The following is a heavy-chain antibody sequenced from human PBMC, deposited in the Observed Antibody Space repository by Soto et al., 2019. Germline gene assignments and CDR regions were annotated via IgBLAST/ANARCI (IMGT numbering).Heavy chain of an antibody. J-gene: IGHJ5*02. V-gene: IGHV3-30-3*01. D-gene: IGHD3-10*01. CDR2: ISYDGSNK. CDR1: GFTFSSYA. CDR3: AREGEVRGVTNWFDP. Sequence: QVQLVESGGGVVQPGRSLRLSCAASGFTFSSYAMHWVRQAPGKGLEWVAVISYDGSNKYYADSVKGRFTISRDNSKNPLYLQMNSLRAEDTAVYYCAREGEVRGVTNWFDPWGQGTLVTVSS.